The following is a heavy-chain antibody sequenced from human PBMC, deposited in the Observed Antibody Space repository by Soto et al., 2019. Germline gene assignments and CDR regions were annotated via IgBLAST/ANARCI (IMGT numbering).Heavy chain of an antibody. CDR1: GFTFSSYS. V-gene: IGHV3-48*02. CDR3: ARVGDIVVVVAAPRGMDV. D-gene: IGHD2-15*01. CDR2: ISSSSSTI. Sequence: EVQLVESGGGLVQPGGSLRLSCAASGFTFSSYSMNWVRQAPGKGLEWVSYISSSSSTIYYADSVKGRFTISRDNAKNSLYLQMNSLIDEDTAVYYCARVGDIVVVVAAPRGMDVWGQGTTVTVSS. J-gene: IGHJ6*02.